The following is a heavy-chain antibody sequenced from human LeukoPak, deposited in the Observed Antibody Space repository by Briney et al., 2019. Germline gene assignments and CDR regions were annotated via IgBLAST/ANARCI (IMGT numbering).Heavy chain of an antibody. CDR3: AKIKRGYNYDHHYYYSMDV. J-gene: IGHJ6*03. D-gene: IGHD5-18*01. Sequence: GASVKVSCKASGYTFTSYDINWVRQATGQGLEWMGWMNPNSGSTGYAQKFQGRVTMTRNTSISTAYMELSSLRSDDTAVYYCAKIKRGYNYDHHYYYSMDVWGKGTTVTVS. CDR2: MNPNSGST. CDR1: GYTFTSYD. V-gene: IGHV1-8*01.